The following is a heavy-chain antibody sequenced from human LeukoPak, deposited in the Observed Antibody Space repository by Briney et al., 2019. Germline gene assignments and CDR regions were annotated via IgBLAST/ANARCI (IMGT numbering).Heavy chain of an antibody. Sequence: GGSLRLSCAASGFTFSSYWMSWVRQAPGKGLEWVAVISYDGSNKYYADSVKGRFTISRDNSKNTLYLEVISLTAEDTAVYYCAKDDAWLRFGEWSQGTLVTVSS. V-gene: IGHV3-30*18. CDR3: AKDDAWLRFGE. CDR2: ISYDGSNK. D-gene: IGHD3-10*01. CDR1: GFTFSSYW. J-gene: IGHJ4*02.